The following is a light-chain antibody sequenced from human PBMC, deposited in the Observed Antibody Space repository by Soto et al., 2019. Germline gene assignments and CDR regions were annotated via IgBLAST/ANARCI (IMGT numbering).Light chain of an antibody. CDR2: HAS. CDR3: QQYNKWPLT. J-gene: IGKJ4*01. V-gene: IGKV3-15*01. Sequence: EIMMTQSPAALSVSPGERVTLSCRASQSISNTLAWYQQRPGQAPRLLIYHASTRATGIPARFSGSGSGTEFSLTISSLQSEDFAVYHCQQYNKWPLTCGGGTKVEIK. CDR1: QSISNT.